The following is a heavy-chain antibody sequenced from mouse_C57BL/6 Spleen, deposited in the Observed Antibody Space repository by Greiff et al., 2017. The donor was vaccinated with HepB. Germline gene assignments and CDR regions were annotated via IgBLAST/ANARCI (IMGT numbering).Heavy chain of an antibody. Sequence: EVKLMESGGGLVKPGGSLKLSCAASGFTFSDYGMHWVRQAPEKGLEWVAYISSGSSTIYYAATVKGRFTISRDNAKNTLFLHMTSLRSEDTAMYYCARPGHGNYGDYYAMDYWGQGTSVTVSS. CDR1: GFTFSDYG. CDR2: ISSGSSTI. V-gene: IGHV5-17*01. D-gene: IGHD2-1*01. J-gene: IGHJ4*01. CDR3: ARPGHGNYGDYYAMDY.